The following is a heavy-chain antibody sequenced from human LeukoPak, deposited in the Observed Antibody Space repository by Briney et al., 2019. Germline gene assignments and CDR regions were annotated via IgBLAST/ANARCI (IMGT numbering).Heavy chain of an antibody. J-gene: IGHJ4*02. CDR2: INGDGSWT. CDR3: VSFYETY. V-gene: IGHV3-74*01. CDR1: GFTFGYYA. D-gene: IGHD2-2*01. Sequence: GGSLRLSCAASGFTFGYYAVHWVRQAPGKGLVWVSHINGDGSWTTYADSVKGRFTISKDNAKNTVYLQMNNLRAEGTAVYYCVSFYETYWGRGTLVTVSS.